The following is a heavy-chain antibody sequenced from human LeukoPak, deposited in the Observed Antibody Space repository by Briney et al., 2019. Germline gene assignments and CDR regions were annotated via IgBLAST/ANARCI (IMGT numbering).Heavy chain of an antibody. J-gene: IGHJ4*02. Sequence: PSETLSLTCTVSGDSISSGGYYWIWIRQHPGKALEWIGYIYYSGNKYYNPSLKSRLTISVDMSKNQFSLDLNSVTAADTAVYYCARVGDQVLLYFDYWGQGTLVTVSS. D-gene: IGHD2-2*01. V-gene: IGHV4-31*03. CDR1: GDSISSGGYY. CDR2: IYYSGNK. CDR3: ARVGDQVLLYFDY.